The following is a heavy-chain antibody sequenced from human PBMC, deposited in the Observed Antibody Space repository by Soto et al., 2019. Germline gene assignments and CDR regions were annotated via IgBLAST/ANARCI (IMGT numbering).Heavy chain of an antibody. CDR2: INPNSGGT. CDR3: ARESGIVGGYYYYYGMDV. D-gene: IGHD1-26*01. V-gene: IGHV1-2*04. J-gene: IGHJ6*02. Sequence: GASVKVSCKASGYTFTGYYMHWVRQAPGQGLEWMGWINPNSGGTNYAQKFQGWVTMTRDTSISTAYMELSRLRSDDTAVYYCARESGIVGGYYYYYGMDVWGQGTTVTVSS. CDR1: GYTFTGYY.